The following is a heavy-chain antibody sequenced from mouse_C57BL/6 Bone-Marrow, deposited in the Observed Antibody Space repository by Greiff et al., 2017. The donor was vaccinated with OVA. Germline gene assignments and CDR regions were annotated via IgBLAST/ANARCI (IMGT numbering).Heavy chain of an antibody. CDR1: GYTFTSYW. CDR3: ARNYYYGSSWFAY. Sequence: QVQLKQPGAELVKPGASVKLSCKASGYTFTSYWMHWVKQRPGRGLEWIGRIDPNSGGTKYNEKFKSKATLTVDKPSSTAYMQLSSLTSEDSAVYYCARNYYYGSSWFAYWGQGTLVTVSA. CDR2: IDPNSGGT. J-gene: IGHJ3*01. D-gene: IGHD1-1*01. V-gene: IGHV1-72*01.